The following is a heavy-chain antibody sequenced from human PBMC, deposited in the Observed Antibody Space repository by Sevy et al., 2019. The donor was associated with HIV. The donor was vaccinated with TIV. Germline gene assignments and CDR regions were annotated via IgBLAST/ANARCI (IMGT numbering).Heavy chain of an antibody. V-gene: IGHV3-30-3*01. CDR2: ISYDGSNK. Sequence: GGSLRLSCAASGLTFSSYAMHWVRQAPGKGLEWVAVISYDGSNKYYADSVKGRFTISRDNSKNTLYLQMNSLRAEDTAVYYCARDSGYYYAHYFDYWGQGTLVTVSS. D-gene: IGHD3-22*01. J-gene: IGHJ4*02. CDR1: GLTFSSYA. CDR3: ARDSGYYYAHYFDY.